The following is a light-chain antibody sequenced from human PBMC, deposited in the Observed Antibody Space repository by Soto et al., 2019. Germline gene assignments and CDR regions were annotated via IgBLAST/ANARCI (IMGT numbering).Light chain of an antibody. Sequence: DIQMTQSPSTLSASVGDIVTITCRASQSMSMSLAWYQQKPGKAPNLLIFDASILEGGVPSRFSGSGFGTEFTLHITNFQPAVSATYNGHQYSYFFISLGPGTTMEFK. CDR3: HQYSYFFIS. J-gene: IGKJ3*01. CDR2: DAS. V-gene: IGKV1-5*01. CDR1: QSMSMS.